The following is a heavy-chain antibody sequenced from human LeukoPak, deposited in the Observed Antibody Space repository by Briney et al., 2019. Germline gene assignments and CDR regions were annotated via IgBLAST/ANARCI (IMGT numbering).Heavy chain of an antibody. CDR1: GYTFTSYD. V-gene: IGHV1-8*02. CDR2: TNPNSGNT. D-gene: IGHD2-2*02. CDR3: ARGSCSSTSCYTNYCYYYMHV. Sequence: GASVKVSCKASGYTFTSYDINWVRQATGQGLEWMGWTNPNSGNTGYAQKFQGRVTITRNTSISTAYMELSSLRSEDTAVYYCARGSCSSTSCYTNYCYYYMHVWGKGTKVTVSS. J-gene: IGHJ6*03.